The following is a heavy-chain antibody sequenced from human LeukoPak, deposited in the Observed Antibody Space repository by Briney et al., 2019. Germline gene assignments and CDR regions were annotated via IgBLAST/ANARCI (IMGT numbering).Heavy chain of an antibody. J-gene: IGHJ6*02. D-gene: IGHD6-6*01. CDR3: ARRIIAARWSNLFYYYGMDV. CDR1: GGSISSSSYY. Sequence: PSETLSLTCTVSGGSISSSSYYWGWIRQPPGKGLEWIGSIYYSGSTYYNPSLKSRVTISVDTSKNQFSLKLSSVTAADTAVYYCARRIIAARWSNLFYYYGMDVWGQGTTVTVSS. V-gene: IGHV4-39*01. CDR2: IYYSGST.